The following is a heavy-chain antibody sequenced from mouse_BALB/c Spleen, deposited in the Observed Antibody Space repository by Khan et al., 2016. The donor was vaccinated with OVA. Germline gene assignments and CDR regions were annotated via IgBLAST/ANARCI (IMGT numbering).Heavy chain of an antibody. CDR2: INYSGNT. CDR3: ARKDYYDYDPFPY. V-gene: IGHV3-2*02. CDR1: GYSIPSEYA. Sequence: EVKLLESGPGLVKPSQSLSLTCTVTGYSIPSEYAWNWIRQFPGNKLEWMGYINYSGNTRFNPSLKSRTSITRDTSKNQFFLQLNSVTTEDTATYYCARKDYYDYDPFPYGGQGTLVTVSA. J-gene: IGHJ3*01. D-gene: IGHD2-4*01.